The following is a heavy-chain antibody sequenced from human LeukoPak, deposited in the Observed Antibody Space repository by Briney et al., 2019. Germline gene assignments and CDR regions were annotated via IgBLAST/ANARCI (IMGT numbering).Heavy chain of an antibody. CDR1: GDTFSSNT. Sequence: GASVKVSCKTSGDTFSSNTLSWMRQPPGQALEWRGGIIPLLDRTDYAQKFQGRVTITADESTTTAYMELSSLRFEDTAFYYCAREKGRDGYNGFDYWGQGTLVTVSS. V-gene: IGHV1-69*10. CDR2: IIPLLDRT. J-gene: IGHJ4*02. CDR3: AREKGRDGYNGFDY. D-gene: IGHD5-24*01.